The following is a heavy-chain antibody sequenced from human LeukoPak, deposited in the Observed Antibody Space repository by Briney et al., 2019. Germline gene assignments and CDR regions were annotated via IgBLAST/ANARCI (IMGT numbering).Heavy chain of an antibody. CDR2: ISSSSSTI. CDR3: ASPYNSSWPGMDV. Sequence: GGSLRLSCAASGFTFSSYNMSWVRQAPGKGLEWVSYISSSSSTIYYADSVKGRFTISRDNAKNSLYLQMNSLRGEDTAVYYCASPYNSSWPGMDVWGQGTTVTVSS. J-gene: IGHJ6*02. V-gene: IGHV3-48*01. D-gene: IGHD6-13*01. CDR1: GFTFSSYN.